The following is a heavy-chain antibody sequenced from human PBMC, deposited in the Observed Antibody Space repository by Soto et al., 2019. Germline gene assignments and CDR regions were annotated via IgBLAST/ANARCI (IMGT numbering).Heavy chain of an antibody. Sequence: GGSLRLSCAASGFTFSGYARSWVRQGPGKGLEWVSAISGSGGSTYYADSVKGRFTISRDNSKNTLYLQMNSLRAEETAVYYCAKVGIFAVVIIKDYYYGMDVWGQGTTVTVSS. V-gene: IGHV3-23*01. CDR1: GFTFSGYA. CDR3: AKVGIFAVVIIKDYYYGMDV. D-gene: IGHD3-3*01. J-gene: IGHJ6*02. CDR2: ISGSGGST.